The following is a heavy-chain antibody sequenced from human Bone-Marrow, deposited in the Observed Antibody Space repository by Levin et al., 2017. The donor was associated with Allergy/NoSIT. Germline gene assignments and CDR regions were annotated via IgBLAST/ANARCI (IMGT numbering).Heavy chain of an antibody. CDR1: GYTFTSLA. CDR3: ARYYDTIGFDY. D-gene: IGHD3-22*01. CDR2: INTNTGNP. J-gene: IGHJ4*02. V-gene: IGHV7-4-1*02. Sequence: ASVKVSCKASGYTFTSLAVNWVRQAPGQGLEWMGWINTNTGNPTYAQGFTGRFVFSLNTSVSTAYLQISSLEAEDTGIYYCARYYDTIGFDYWGQGTLVTVSS.